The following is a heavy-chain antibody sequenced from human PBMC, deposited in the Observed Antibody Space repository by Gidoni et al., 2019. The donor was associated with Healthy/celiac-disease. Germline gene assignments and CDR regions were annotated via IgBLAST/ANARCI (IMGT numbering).Heavy chain of an antibody. J-gene: IGHJ4*02. CDR1: GFPFSIYG. Sequence: QVQLVESGGGVVQPGRSLRLSCAASGFPFSIYGMHWVRQAPGKGLEWVAVISYDGSNKYYADSVKGRFTISRDNSKNTLYLQMNSLRAEDTAVYYCAKDLGQWPESLYSGYELGPADYWGQGTLVTVSS. CDR3: AKDLGQWPESLYSGYELGPADY. D-gene: IGHD5-12*01. V-gene: IGHV3-30*18. CDR2: ISYDGSNK.